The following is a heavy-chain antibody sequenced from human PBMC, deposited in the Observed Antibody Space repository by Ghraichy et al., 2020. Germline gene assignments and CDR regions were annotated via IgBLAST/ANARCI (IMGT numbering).Heavy chain of an antibody. CDR1: GDSITNHY. V-gene: IGHV4-59*11. D-gene: IGHD6-19*01. CDR3: AREKWLSPSAFDL. Sequence: SETLSLTCTVSGDSITNHYWSWVRQPPGKGLEWIGFIYYRGSTSSNPSLKNRVTISVDTSKREIYLRLNSVTAADTAVYYCAREKWLSPSAFDLWGQGTLVTVSS. J-gene: IGHJ3*01. CDR2: IYYRGST.